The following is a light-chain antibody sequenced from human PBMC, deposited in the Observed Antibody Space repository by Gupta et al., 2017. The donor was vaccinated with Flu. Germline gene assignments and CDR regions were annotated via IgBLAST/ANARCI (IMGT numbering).Light chain of an antibody. J-gene: IGLJ3*02. V-gene: IGLV2-14*01. Sequence: QSALTQPASVSGSPGQSITISCTGTSSDIGGYNYVSWYLQHPANPPQRRMDEVTNRPSGVSNRVSASKSGNTESTHASGLQAEDDAYDFCGSYTRSSTWVFGGGTKLTVL. CDR1: SSDIGGYNY. CDR2: EVT. CDR3: GSYTRSSTWV.